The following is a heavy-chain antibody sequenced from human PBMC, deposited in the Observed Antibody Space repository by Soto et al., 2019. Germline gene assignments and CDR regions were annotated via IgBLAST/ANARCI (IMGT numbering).Heavy chain of an antibody. CDR2: IWDDGSNK. J-gene: IGHJ4*02. CDR3: ARDPARITMVRGDFDY. CDR1: GFTFSSYG. V-gene: IGHV3-33*01. Sequence: QVQLVESGGGVVQPGRSLRLSCAASGFTFSSYGMHWVRQAPGKGLEWVAAIWDDGSNKYYADSVKGRFTISRDNSKNTLYLQINSLRAEDTAVYYCARDPARITMVRGDFDYWGQGTLVTVSS. D-gene: IGHD3-10*01.